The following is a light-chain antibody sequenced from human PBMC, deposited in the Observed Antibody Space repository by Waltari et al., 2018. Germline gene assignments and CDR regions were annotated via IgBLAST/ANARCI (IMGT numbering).Light chain of an antibody. CDR1: QSVGSSS. CDR2: RES. V-gene: IGKV3-20*01. CDR3: QQHGTLPAT. Sequence: EIVLTQSPGTASLSPGERVTLSCRASQSVGSSSLAWYQQKPGQAPRLVIYRESRRATGIPDRFSGSASGTDFSLTISRLEPEDFAVYYCQQHGTLPATFGQGTKVEIK. J-gene: IGKJ1*01.